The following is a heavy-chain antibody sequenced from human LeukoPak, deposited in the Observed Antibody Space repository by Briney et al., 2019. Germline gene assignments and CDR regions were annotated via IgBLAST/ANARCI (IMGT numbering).Heavy chain of an antibody. D-gene: IGHD6-13*01. CDR3: ARPPYSSSWDPGWFDP. V-gene: IGHV3-11*06. Sequence: GGSLRLSCVASGFTFSDYYMSWIRQAPGKGLEWVSYISSSSDYTDYADSVRGRFTISRDNAKNSLYLQMNSLRAEDTAVYYCARPPYSSSWDPGWFDPWGQGTLITVSS. CDR1: GFTFSDYY. CDR2: ISSSSDYT. J-gene: IGHJ5*02.